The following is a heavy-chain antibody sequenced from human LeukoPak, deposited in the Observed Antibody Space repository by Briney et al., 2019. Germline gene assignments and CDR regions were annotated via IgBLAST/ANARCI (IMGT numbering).Heavy chain of an antibody. J-gene: IGHJ4*02. CDR1: GYTFTSYG. V-gene: IGHV1-18*01. D-gene: IGHD5-12*01. CDR3: AREYPIVARSSPLDY. Sequence: ASVKVSCKASGYTFTSYGLSWVRQAPGQGLEWMGWISTYNGNTNYAQKLQGRVTVTTDTSTSTAYMELRSLRYDDTAVYYCAREYPIVARSSPLDYWGQGTLVTVSS. CDR2: ISTYNGNT.